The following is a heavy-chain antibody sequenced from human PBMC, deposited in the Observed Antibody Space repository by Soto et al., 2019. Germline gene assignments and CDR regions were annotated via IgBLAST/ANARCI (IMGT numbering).Heavy chain of an antibody. CDR1: GFTFSSYG. D-gene: IGHD6-13*01. Sequence: GGSLRLSCAASGFTFSSYGMHWVRQAPGKGLEWVAVISYDGSNKYYADSVKGRFTISRDNSKNTLYLQMNSLRAEDTAVYYCAKDNGYSRSWYSYYYYYGMDVWGPGTTVTVYS. CDR3: AKDNGYSRSWYSYYYYYGMDV. J-gene: IGHJ6*02. CDR2: ISYDGSNK. V-gene: IGHV3-30*18.